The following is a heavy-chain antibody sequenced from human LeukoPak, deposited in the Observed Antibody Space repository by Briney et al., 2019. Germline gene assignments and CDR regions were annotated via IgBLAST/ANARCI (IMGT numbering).Heavy chain of an antibody. CDR3: ARGYGQWLGVEY. CDR2: IYYSGSS. D-gene: IGHD6-19*01. CDR1: GGSISSSSYY. V-gene: IGHV4-39*07. J-gene: IGHJ4*02. Sequence: SETLSLTCTVSGGSISSSSYYWGWIRQPPGKGLEWIGSIYYSGSSYYKPSLKSRVTISVDTSKNQFSLKLNSVTAADTAVYYCARGYGQWLGVEYWGQGTLVTVSS.